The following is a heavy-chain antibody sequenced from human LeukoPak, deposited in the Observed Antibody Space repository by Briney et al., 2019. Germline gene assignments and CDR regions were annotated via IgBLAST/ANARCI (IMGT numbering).Heavy chain of an antibody. J-gene: IGHJ6*03. Sequence: VASVKVSCKASGYTFTAYYIHWVRQAPGQGLEWMGWIKPNSGGTNYAQKFQGRVTMTRDTSISTAYMELSTLTSDDTAVYFCATASGTLAYYYMDVWGKGTTVTVSS. CDR1: GYTFTAYY. V-gene: IGHV1-2*02. CDR2: IKPNSGGT. D-gene: IGHD3/OR15-3a*01. CDR3: ATASGTLAYYYMDV.